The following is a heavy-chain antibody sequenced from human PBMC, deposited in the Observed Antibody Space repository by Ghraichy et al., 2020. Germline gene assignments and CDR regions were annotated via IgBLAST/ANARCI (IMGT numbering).Heavy chain of an antibody. Sequence: ASVKVSCKASGYTFTSYYMHWVRQAPGQGLEWMGIINPSGGSTSYAQKFQGRVTMTRDTSTSTVYMELSSLRSEDTAVYYCARGSWVGGGGYYYMDVWGKGTTVTVSS. J-gene: IGHJ6*03. CDR1: GYTFTSYY. D-gene: IGHD2-15*01. CDR2: INPSGGST. V-gene: IGHV1-46*01. CDR3: ARGSWVGGGGYYYMDV.